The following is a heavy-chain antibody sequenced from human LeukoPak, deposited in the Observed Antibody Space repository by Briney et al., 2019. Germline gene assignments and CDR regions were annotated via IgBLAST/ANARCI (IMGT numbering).Heavy chain of an antibody. CDR3: ARDQGDSSSWYDEPWAGENWFDP. Sequence: SVKVSCKASGGTFSSYTISWVRQAPGQGLEWMGRIIPILGIANYAQKFQGRVTITADKSTSTAYMELSSLRSEDTAVYFCARDQGDSSSWYDEPWAGENWFDPWGQGTLVTVSS. CDR1: GGTFSSYT. J-gene: IGHJ5*02. D-gene: IGHD6-13*01. V-gene: IGHV1-69*04. CDR2: IIPILGIA.